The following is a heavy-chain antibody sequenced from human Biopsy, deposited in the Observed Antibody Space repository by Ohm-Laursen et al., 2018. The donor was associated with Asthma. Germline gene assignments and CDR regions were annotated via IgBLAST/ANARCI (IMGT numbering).Heavy chain of an antibody. Sequence: SVKVSCKASGDSFSNYAISWVRQAPGQGLEWMGGLVPVLGTPDHAQMFEGRVTITADESTSTAYMELSSLSSEDTAVYYCAREATSGEVPFGYFYALDVWGEGTTVTVSS. CDR2: LVPVLGTP. J-gene: IGHJ6*04. CDR3: AREATSGEVPFGYFYALDV. CDR1: GDSFSNYA. D-gene: IGHD2-2*01. V-gene: IGHV1-69*13.